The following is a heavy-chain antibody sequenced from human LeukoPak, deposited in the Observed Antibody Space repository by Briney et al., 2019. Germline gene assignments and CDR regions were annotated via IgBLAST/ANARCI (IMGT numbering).Heavy chain of an antibody. CDR1: GFNFGDSA. Sequence: GGSLRLSCAASGFNFGDSAMSWVRQTPRKGLEWVSLISINGRNTYYGDSVKGRFTISRDNSKDTVYLQMNSLRAEDTAIFYCVRDIELSTWGPGTMVTVSS. CDR3: VRDIELST. D-gene: IGHD3-16*02. V-gene: IGHV3-23*01. J-gene: IGHJ3*01. CDR2: ISINGRNT.